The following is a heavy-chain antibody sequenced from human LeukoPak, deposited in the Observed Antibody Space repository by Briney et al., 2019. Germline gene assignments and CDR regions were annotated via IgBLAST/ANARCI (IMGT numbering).Heavy chain of an antibody. V-gene: IGHV4-59*01. J-gene: IGHJ4*02. CDR2: IYYSGST. CDR1: GGSISSYY. CDR3: ARVTIVGATDFDY. D-gene: IGHD1-26*01. Sequence: SETLSLTCTVSGGSISSYYWSWIRQPPGKGLEWIGYIYYSGSTNYNPSLKSRVTISVDTSKNQLSLKLSSVTAADTAVYYCARVTIVGATDFDYWGQGTLVTVSS.